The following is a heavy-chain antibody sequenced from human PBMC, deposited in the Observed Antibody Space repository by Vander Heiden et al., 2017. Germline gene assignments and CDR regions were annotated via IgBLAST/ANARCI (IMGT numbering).Heavy chain of an antibody. CDR3: AKDYYDSSGEAFDI. D-gene: IGHD3-22*01. J-gene: IGHJ3*02. V-gene: IGHV3-30*18. Sequence: QVQLVESGGGVVQPGRSLRRSCAASGFTFGSDGMQWVRKAPGKGLEWVAVISYDGSNKYYADSVKGRFTISRDNSKNTLYLQMNSLRAEDTAVYYCAKDYYDSSGEAFDIWGQGTMVTVSS. CDR2: ISYDGSNK. CDR1: GFTFGSDG.